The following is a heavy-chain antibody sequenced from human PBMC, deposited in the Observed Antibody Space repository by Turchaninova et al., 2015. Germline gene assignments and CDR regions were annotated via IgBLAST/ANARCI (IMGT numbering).Heavy chain of an antibody. J-gene: IGHJ4*02. V-gene: IGHV2-5*02. CDR3: AHRRPNSGGWDTGVFDQ. CDR2: IYWDDDK. D-gene: IGHD6-19*01. CDR1: GFSLSTSGVG. Sequence: QITLKESGPTRVQPTQTLPLTCTFSGFSLSTSGVGVGWIRQPPGKALESLGLIYWDDDKRYSPSLKSRLTITKDTSKNQVVLTMTNMDPVDTATYYCAHRRPNSGGWDTGVFDQWGQGTLVTVSS.